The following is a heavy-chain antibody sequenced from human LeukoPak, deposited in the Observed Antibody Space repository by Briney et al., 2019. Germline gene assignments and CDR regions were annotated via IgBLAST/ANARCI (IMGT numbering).Heavy chain of an antibody. J-gene: IGHJ6*02. CDR2: IYSSGST. V-gene: IGHV4-39*01. Sequence: PSETLSLTCTVSGGSISSSSYYWGWIRQRPGKGLEWIGSIYSSGSTYYNPSLKSRVTISVDTSKNQFSLKLSSVTATDTAAYYCATQYDYYDMDVWGQGTTVTVSS. CDR3: ATQYDYYDMDV. CDR1: GGSISSSSYY.